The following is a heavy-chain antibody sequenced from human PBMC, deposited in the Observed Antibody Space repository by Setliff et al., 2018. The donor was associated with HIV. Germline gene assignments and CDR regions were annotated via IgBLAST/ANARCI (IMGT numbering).Heavy chain of an antibody. CDR2: IKSRVDGETT. J-gene: IGHJ3*02. CDR3: ILLGMHGALNI. Sequence: GESLKISCAASGFSLTSYGMHWVRQAPGKGLEWVGRIKSRVDGETTAYAAPLKGRFTISRDDSKNTLYLQMDSLSTEDTAVYYCILLGMHGALNIWGQGTMVTVSS. CDR1: GFSLTSYG. V-gene: IGHV3-15*01. D-gene: IGHD7-27*01.